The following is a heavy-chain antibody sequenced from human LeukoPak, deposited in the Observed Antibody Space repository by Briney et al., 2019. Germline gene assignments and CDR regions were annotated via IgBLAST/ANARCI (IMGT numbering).Heavy chain of an antibody. J-gene: IGHJ4*02. D-gene: IGHD3-3*01. V-gene: IGHV3-64*05. CDR3: VSGSLQSGYNFDY. CDR2: INTNGANT. CDR1: GFTFKSYA. Sequence: GGSLRLSCSASGFTFKSYAMHWVRQAPGKGLEYVSSINTNGANTYYADSVKGRFTISRDNSRNTVYVQMNSLTPEDTAVYYCVSGSLQSGYNFDYWGQGALVTVSS.